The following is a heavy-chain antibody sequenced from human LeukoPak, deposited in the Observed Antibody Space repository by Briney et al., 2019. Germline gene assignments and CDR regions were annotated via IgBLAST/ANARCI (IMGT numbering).Heavy chain of an antibody. V-gene: IGHV1-8*01. CDR1: GYTFTSYD. CDR3: ARGGDCGGDCYSSPTDY. CDR2: MNPNSGNI. D-gene: IGHD2-21*01. Sequence: GASVKVSCKASGYTFTSYDINWVRQATGQGLEWMGWMNPNSGNIGYAQKFQGRVTMTRNTSISTAYMELSSLRSEDTAVYYCARGGDCGGDCYSSPTDYWGQGTLVTVSS. J-gene: IGHJ4*02.